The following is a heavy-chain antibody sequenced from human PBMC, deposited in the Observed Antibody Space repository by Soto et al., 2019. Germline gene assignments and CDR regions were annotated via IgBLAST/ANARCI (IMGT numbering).Heavy chain of an antibody. CDR3: VSGSFPNWFDP. V-gene: IGHV2-5*02. D-gene: IGHD3-10*01. CDR2: IYWDDDR. J-gene: IGHJ5*02. CDR1: GFSFSTPGVG. Sequence: QITLKESGPTLVKPTQTLTLTCTFSGFSFSTPGVGVGWIRQPPGEALEWLALIYWDDDRRYSPSLRSRLTITKDTSQNQVVLTMTNMDPVDTATYYCVSGSFPNWFDPWGRGLLVTVAS.